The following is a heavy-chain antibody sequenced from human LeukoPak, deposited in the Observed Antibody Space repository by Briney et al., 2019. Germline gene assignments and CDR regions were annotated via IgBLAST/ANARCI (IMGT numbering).Heavy chain of an antibody. J-gene: IGHJ4*02. CDR2: IYSSGTT. CDR1: GGSVSSGDYY. V-gene: IGHV4-31*03. CDR3: ARAAQNWNNAPYFDF. Sequence: SETLSLTCTVSGGSVSSGDYYWSWIRQHPGKGLEWIGYIYSSGTTYYNPSLKSRLTISVDTSKNQFSLKLSSVTAADTAVYYCARAAQNWNNAPYFDFWGQETLVTVSS. D-gene: IGHD1/OR15-1a*01.